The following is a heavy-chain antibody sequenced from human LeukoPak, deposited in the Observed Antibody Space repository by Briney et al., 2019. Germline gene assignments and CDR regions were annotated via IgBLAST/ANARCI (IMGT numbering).Heavy chain of an antibody. V-gene: IGHV4-59*08. J-gene: IGHJ4*02. CDR1: GGSFSSYY. D-gene: IGHD3-10*01. CDR3: ARGGLLWFGGFDY. Sequence: SETLPLTCAVYGGSFSSYYWSWIRQPPGKGLEWIGYIYYSGSTNYNPSLKSRVTISVDTSKNQFSLKLSSVTAADTAVYYCARGGLLWFGGFDYWGQGTLVTVSS. CDR2: IYYSGST.